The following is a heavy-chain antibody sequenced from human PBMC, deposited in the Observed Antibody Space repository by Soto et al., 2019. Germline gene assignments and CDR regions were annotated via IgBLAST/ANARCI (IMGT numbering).Heavy chain of an antibody. V-gene: IGHV3-11*06. Sequence: QVQPVESGGGWVKPGGSLRLSCGASGFTFSDYYMNWIRQAPGKGLEWVAYISSGRTYTNYADSVKGRFTIARDNAKESLYLRMNSLRAEDTAVYYCARDVSGAVSRDFDYWGQGILVTVSS. CDR2: ISSGRTYT. J-gene: IGHJ4*02. CDR1: GFTFSDYY. D-gene: IGHD3-16*01. CDR3: ARDVSGAVSRDFDY.